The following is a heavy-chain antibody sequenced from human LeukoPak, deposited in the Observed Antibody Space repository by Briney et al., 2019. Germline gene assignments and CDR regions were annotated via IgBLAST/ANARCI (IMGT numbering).Heavy chain of an antibody. CDR2: IGASGGST. CDR1: GFTFSSYA. V-gene: IGHV3-23*01. Sequence: GGSLRLSCAASGFTFSSYAMNWVRQAPGKGLEWVSGIGASGGSTYYADSVQGRFTISRDNSKSTLCLQMNSLRAEDTAVYYCAKQLGYCSDGSCYFPYWGQGTLVTVSS. CDR3: AKQLGYCSDGSCYFPY. D-gene: IGHD2-15*01. J-gene: IGHJ4*02.